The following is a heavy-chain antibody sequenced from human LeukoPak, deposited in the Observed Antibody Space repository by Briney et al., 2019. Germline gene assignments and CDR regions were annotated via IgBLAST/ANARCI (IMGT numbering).Heavy chain of an antibody. Sequence: PSETLSLTCTVSGGSISSYYWSWTRQPPGKGLECIGYIYYSGSTNYNPSLKSRVTISVDTSKNQFSLKLSSVTAADTAVYYCARSFWYGSGYPNYFDYWGQGTLVTVSS. J-gene: IGHJ4*02. D-gene: IGHD3-22*01. CDR3: ARSFWYGSGYPNYFDY. CDR1: GGSISSYY. V-gene: IGHV4-59*01. CDR2: IYYSGST.